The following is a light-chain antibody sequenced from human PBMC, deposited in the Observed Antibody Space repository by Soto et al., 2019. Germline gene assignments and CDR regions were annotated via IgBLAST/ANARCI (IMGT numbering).Light chain of an antibody. CDR1: QSISSW. CDR3: QQYNNYPLT. CDR2: KAS. J-gene: IGKJ4*01. V-gene: IGKV1-5*03. Sequence: DIQMTQSPSTLSASVGDRVTITCRAGQSISSWLAWYQQKPGKAPKLLIYKASSLESGVPSRFSGSGSGTEFTLTISSLQPDDFASYYCQQYNNYPLTFGGGTKVEIK.